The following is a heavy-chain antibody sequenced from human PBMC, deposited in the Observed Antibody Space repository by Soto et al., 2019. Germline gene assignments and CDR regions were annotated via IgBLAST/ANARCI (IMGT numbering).Heavy chain of an antibody. D-gene: IGHD1-1*01. J-gene: IGHJ4*02. CDR1: GYTFINYY. CDR2: INPSSGAT. V-gene: IGHV1-46*01. Sequence: ASVKVSCKASGYTFINYYLHWVRQAPRQGLEWLGMINPSSGATTSAQKFQARVTMTRGSSPRTVDLGLSSLRSDDTAVYYCARSTDRYYFDYWGQGTLVTVSS. CDR3: ARSTDRYYFDY.